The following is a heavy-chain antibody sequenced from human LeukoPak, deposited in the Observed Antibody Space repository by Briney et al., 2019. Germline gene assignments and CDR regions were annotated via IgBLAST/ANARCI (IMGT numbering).Heavy chain of an antibody. CDR2: ISGSGGST. Sequence: GGSLSLSCAASGFTFSSYAMSWVRQALGQGLEWVSAISGSGGSTSYADYVKGRFTIARDNSTNSLYLQMNRLSAEDTAVYYWYSMVGGFGSWGQGTLVTVSS. D-gene: IGHD3-10*01. J-gene: IGHJ5*01. V-gene: IGHV3-23*01. CDR1: GFTFSSYA. CDR3: YSMVGGFGS.